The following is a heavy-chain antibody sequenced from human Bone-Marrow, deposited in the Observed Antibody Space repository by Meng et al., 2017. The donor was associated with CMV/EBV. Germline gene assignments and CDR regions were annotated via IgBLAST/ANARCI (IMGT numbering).Heavy chain of an antibody. CDR2: INSDGSST. J-gene: IGHJ6*02. CDR1: GFTFSSYW. D-gene: IGHD3-10*01. V-gene: IGHV3-74*01. CDR3: ARKDGEWTHYYYGMDV. Sequence: GESLKISCAASGFTFSSYWMHWVRQAPGKGLVWVSRINSDGSSTSYADSVKGRFTISRDNAKNTLYLQMNSLRAEDTAVYYCARKDGEWTHYYYGMDVWGQGTTVTVSS.